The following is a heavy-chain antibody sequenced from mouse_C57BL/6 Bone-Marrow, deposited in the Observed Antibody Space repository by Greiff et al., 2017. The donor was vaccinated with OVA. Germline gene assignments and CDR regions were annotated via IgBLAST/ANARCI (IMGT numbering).Heavy chain of an antibody. CDR1: GFTFSSYA. V-gene: IGHV5-4*03. D-gene: IGHD1-1*01. CDR2: ISDGGSYT. J-gene: IGHJ4*01. Sequence: EVKLVESGGGLVKPGGSLKLSCAASGFTFSSYAMSWVRQTPEKRLEWVATISDGGSYTYYPDNVKGRFTISRDNAKNNLYLQMGHLKSEDTAMYYCARRGSSPNYYAMDYWGQGTSVTVSS. CDR3: ARRGSSPNYYAMDY.